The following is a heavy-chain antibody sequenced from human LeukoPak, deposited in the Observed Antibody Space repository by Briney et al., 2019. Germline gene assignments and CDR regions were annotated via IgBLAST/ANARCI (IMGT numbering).Heavy chain of an antibody. CDR3: ARTHQSYCSGGSCYSGNWFDP. CDR1: GYTFTGYY. CDR2: MNPNSGNT. D-gene: IGHD2-15*01. Sequence: GASVKVSCKASGYTFTGYYMHWVRQATGQGLEWMGWMNPNSGNTGYAQKFQGRVTMTRNTSISTAYMELSSLRSEDTAVYYCARTHQSYCSGGSCYSGNWFDPWGQGTLVTVSS. V-gene: IGHV1-8*02. J-gene: IGHJ5*02.